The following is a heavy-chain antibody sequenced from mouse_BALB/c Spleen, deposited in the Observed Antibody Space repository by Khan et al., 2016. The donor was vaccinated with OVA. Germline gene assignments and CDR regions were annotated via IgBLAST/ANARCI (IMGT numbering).Heavy chain of an antibody. Sequence: QVQLKQSGPGLVVPSQSLSITCTISGFSLTSYGIHWVRQPPGKGLEWLVVIWSDGKTTYNSALKSRLNIIKDNSKSQVFLKMNSLQTDDTAMYSCARQIFPGYFDVWGAGTTVTVSS. J-gene: IGHJ1*01. V-gene: IGHV2-6-1*01. CDR2: IWSDGKT. CDR3: ARQIFPGYFDV. CDR1: GFSLTSYG.